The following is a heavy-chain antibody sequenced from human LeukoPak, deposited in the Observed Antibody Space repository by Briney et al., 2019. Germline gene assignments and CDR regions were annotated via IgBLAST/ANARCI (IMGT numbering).Heavy chain of an antibody. D-gene: IGHD5-24*01. CDR3: ARGRADGLGDY. CDR1: GGSFSGYY. Sequence: SETLSLTCAVFGGSFSGYYWGWIRQPPGKGLEWIGEINHSGSTNYNPSLKSRVTISVDTSKNQFSLKLSSVTAADTAVYYCARGRADGLGDYWGQGTLVTVSS. V-gene: IGHV4-34*01. CDR2: INHSGST. J-gene: IGHJ4*02.